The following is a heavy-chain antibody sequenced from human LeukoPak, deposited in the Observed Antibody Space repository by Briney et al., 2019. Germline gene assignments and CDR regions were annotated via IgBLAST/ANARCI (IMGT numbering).Heavy chain of an antibody. CDR3: ARDLDSSGWYGGSYYYYGMDV. CDR1: GFTFSSYA. CDR2: ISYDGSNK. J-gene: IGHJ6*02. D-gene: IGHD6-19*01. V-gene: IGHV3-30-3*01. Sequence: GRSLRLSCAASGFTFSSYAMHWVRQAPGKGLEWVAVISYDGSNKYYADSVKGRFTISRDNSKNTLYLQMNSLRAEDTAVYYCARDLDSSGWYGGSYYYYGMDVWGQGTTVTVSS.